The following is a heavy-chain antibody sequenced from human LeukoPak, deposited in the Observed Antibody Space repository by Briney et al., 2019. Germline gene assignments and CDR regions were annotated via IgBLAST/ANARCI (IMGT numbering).Heavy chain of an antibody. D-gene: IGHD4-17*01. J-gene: IGHJ3*02. CDR2: TSWNSGRI. CDR1: GFTFDDCA. CDR3: ARDPNGDYIGAFDM. V-gene: IGHV3-9*01. Sequence: GRSLRLSCAASGFTFDDCAMHWVRQTPGKGLEWVSTTSWNSGRIGYADSVKGRFTISRDNAKNSLYLQMNSLRAEDTAVYYCARDPNGDYIGAFDMWGPGTMVTVSS.